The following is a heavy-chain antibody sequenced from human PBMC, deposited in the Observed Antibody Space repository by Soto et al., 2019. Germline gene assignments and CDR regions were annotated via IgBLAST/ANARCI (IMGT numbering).Heavy chain of an antibody. CDR1: GFTFSNYA. V-gene: IGHV3-30-3*01. CDR2: ISYDGNNK. Sequence: QVQLVESGGGVVQPGRSLRLSCAASGFTFSNYAMHWVRQAPGKGLEWVAVISYDGNNKYFADSVKGRFTISRDNSKTTLYLQVNSLRAEDTAVYYCARVLRTAVDNWGQGTLVTVSS. CDR3: ARVLRTAVDN. J-gene: IGHJ4*02. D-gene: IGHD6-13*01.